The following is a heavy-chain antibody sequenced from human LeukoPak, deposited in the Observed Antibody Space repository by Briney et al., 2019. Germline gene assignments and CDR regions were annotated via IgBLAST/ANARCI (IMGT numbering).Heavy chain of an antibody. CDR3: ARVDLAVAGFDY. V-gene: IGHV3-53*05. D-gene: IGHD6-19*01. CDR1: GLTVSSNS. J-gene: IGHJ4*02. CDR2: INSGGNT. Sequence: GGSLRLSCAASGLTVSSNSVSWVRQAPGKGLEWVSVINSGGNTYYADSVKGRFTFSRDNSKNTLYLQMNSLRAEDTAVYYCARVDLAVAGFDYWGQGTLVTVSS.